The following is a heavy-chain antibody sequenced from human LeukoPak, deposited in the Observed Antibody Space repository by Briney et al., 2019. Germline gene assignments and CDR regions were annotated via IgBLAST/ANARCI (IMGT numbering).Heavy chain of an antibody. Sequence: GGSLRLSCAVSGFAVSSNFMSWVRQAPGKGPEWVSVIYTSGITYYADSVRGRFTISRDNSKNTLYLQMNSLRAEDTAVYYCARHLSGDDIWGQGTMVTVSS. D-gene: IGHD4-17*01. CDR2: IYTSGIT. V-gene: IGHV3-66*04. CDR3: ARHLSGDDI. CDR1: GFAVSSNF. J-gene: IGHJ3*02.